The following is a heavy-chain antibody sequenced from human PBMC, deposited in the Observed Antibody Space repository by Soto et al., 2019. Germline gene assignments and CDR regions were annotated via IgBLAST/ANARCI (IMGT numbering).Heavy chain of an antibody. J-gene: IGHJ4*02. CDR1: GGNFSSLA. Sequence: QVQLVQSGAEVKKPGSSVKVSCKASGGNFSSLAISWVRQAPGQGLEWMGGLVTVFGTANYAQKFQDRVTITADKYTSTSYMERSSLRSEDTAVYYCARSPGVFDYWGQGTLVTVSS. CDR3: ARSPGVFDY. V-gene: IGHV1-69*06. D-gene: IGHD3-10*01. CDR2: LVTVFGTA.